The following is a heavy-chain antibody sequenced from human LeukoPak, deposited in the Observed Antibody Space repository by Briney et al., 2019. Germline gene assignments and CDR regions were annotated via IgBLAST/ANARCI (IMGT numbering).Heavy chain of an antibody. CDR2: INYSGNT. J-gene: IGHJ4*02. CDR3: ARRGTAYCRGGNCYSDKYFDY. V-gene: IGHV4-34*01. D-gene: IGHD2-15*01. CDR1: GGSLSGYY. Sequence: PSETLSLTCAVYGGSLSGYYWTWIRQTPGKGLEWIGEINYSGNTNYNRSLKSRVTISADTPKNQFSLRLSSVTAADTAVYYCARRGTAYCRGGNCYSDKYFDYWGQGTQVTVPS.